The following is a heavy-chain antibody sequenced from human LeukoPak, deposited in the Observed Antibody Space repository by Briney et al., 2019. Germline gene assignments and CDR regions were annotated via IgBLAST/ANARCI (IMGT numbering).Heavy chain of an antibody. V-gene: IGHV1-69*06. CDR2: IIPISDTA. J-gene: IGHJ6*03. Sequence: RASVKVSCKASGGTFNNYAISWVRQAPGQGLEWMGGIIPISDTANDAQKFKGRVTITADKSTSTVYMELSSLRSEDMAVYYCARGRIAAADTADYYYYYYMDVWGKGTTVTVSS. CDR3: ARGRIAAADTADYYYYYYMDV. CDR1: GGTFNNYA. D-gene: IGHD6-13*01.